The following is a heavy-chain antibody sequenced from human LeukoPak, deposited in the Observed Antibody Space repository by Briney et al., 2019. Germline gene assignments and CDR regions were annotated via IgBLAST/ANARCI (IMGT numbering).Heavy chain of an antibody. Sequence: GGSLRLSCAASGFTFSSYEMNWVRQAPGKGLEWVSYISSSGSTIYYADSVKGRFTISRDNAKNSLYLQMNSLRAEDTAVYYCARESRYFDWSRWFDPWGQGTLVTVSS. V-gene: IGHV3-48*03. CDR1: GFTFSSYE. D-gene: IGHD3-9*01. CDR3: ARESRYFDWSRWFDP. J-gene: IGHJ5*02. CDR2: ISSSGSTI.